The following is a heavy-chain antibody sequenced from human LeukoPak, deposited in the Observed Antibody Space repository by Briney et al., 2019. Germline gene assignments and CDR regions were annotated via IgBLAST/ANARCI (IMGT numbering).Heavy chain of an antibody. CDR1: GGSISSYY. J-gene: IGHJ4*02. CDR2: IYYSGST. CDR3: ASGYCSSTSCYYFDC. D-gene: IGHD2-2*01. Sequence: SETLSLTCTVSGGSISSYYWSWIRQPPGKGLEWIGYIYYSGSTNYNPSLKSRVTISVDTSKNQFSLKLSSVTAADTAVYYCASGYCSSTSCYYFDCWGQGTLVTVSS. V-gene: IGHV4-59*01.